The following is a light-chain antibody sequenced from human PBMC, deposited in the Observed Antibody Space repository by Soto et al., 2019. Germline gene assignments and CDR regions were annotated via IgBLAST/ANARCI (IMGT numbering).Light chain of an antibody. CDR2: GAS. Sequence: EIVVTQSPGTLSLSPVERATLSCRASQSVSSSYLAWYQQKPGQAPRLLIYGASSRATGIPDRFSGSGSGPDFTLTISRLEPEDFAVYYCQQYGSSPPFTFGHGTKVDIK. J-gene: IGKJ3*01. CDR1: QSVSSSY. V-gene: IGKV3-20*01. CDR3: QQYGSSPPFT.